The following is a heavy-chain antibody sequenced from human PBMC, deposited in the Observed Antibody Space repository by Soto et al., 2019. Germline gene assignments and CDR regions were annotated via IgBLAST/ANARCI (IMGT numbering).Heavy chain of an antibody. V-gene: IGHV3-23*05. CDR3: AKGGYNHGFFLVC. Sequence: GGSLRLSCAASGFTFSTYAMSWVRQAPGKGLEWVSTIDNSGGITYYADSVKGRFTISRDNSKNTLYLQMNSLRAEDTAVYYCAKGGYNHGFFLVCWDQGTLVTVFS. D-gene: IGHD5-18*01. J-gene: IGHJ4*02. CDR1: GFTFSTYA. CDR2: IDNSGGIT.